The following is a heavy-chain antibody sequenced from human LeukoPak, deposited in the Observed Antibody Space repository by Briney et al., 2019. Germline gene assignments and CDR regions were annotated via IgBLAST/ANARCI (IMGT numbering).Heavy chain of an antibody. Sequence: ASVKVSFTASGGTFNSYTFSWVRQAPGQGPEWMGGIIPIFDTPNYAQKFQGRITISADGSTRTVYMELNNLRSEDTAVYYCARDRVEYSLRDSDFYYDMDVWGQGTTVTVSS. CDR3: ARDRVEYSLRDSDFYYDMDV. D-gene: IGHD2-15*01. CDR1: GGTFNSYT. V-gene: IGHV1-69*01. CDR2: IIPIFDTP. J-gene: IGHJ6*02.